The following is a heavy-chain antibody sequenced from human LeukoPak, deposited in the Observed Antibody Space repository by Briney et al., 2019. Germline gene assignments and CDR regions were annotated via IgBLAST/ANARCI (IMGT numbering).Heavy chain of an antibody. CDR1: GFSLSTHG. Sequence: GGSLRLSCAASGFSLSTHGMHWVRQAPGRGLEWVAGMWYDGTREDYADSVKGRFTISRDLSKNTLNLQMNSLRVEDTAMFYCARDLSYGSLDFRGQGTLVTVSS. J-gene: IGHJ4*02. D-gene: IGHD1-26*01. V-gene: IGHV3-33*01. CDR3: ARDLSYGSLDF. CDR2: MWYDGTRE.